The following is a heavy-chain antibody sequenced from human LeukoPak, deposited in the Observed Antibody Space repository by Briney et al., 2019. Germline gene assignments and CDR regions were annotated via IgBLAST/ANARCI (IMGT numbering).Heavy chain of an antibody. J-gene: IGHJ4*02. CDR3: ARGGGDCSSTSCSFDY. Sequence: SQTLSLTCAVSGGSISSGGYSWSWIRQPPGKGLEWIGYIYHSGSTYYNPSLKSRVTISVDRSKSQFSLKMSSVTAADTAVYYCARGGGDCSSTSCSFDYWGQGTLVTVSS. V-gene: IGHV4-30-2*01. CDR2: IYHSGST. D-gene: IGHD2-2*01. CDR1: GGSISSGGYS.